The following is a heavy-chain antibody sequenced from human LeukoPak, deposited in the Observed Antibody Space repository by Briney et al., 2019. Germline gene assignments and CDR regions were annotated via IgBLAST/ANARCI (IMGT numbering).Heavy chain of an antibody. CDR2: ISGNGHA. Sequence: GGSLRLSCAASGFTLSSCAMNWVRQAPGKGLEWVSAISGNGHAYYADSVKGRFTISRENAKNSLYLQMNSLRAGDTAVYYCARVRKYSGYYSWYFDLWGRGTLVTVSS. CDR1: GFTLSSCA. CDR3: ARVRKYSGYYSWYFDL. J-gene: IGHJ2*01. V-gene: IGHV3-23*01. D-gene: IGHD5-12*01.